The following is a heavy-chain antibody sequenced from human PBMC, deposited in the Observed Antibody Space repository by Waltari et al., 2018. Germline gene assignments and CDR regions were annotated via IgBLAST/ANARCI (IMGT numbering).Heavy chain of an antibody. D-gene: IGHD3-3*01. CDR2: IYYSGST. CDR1: GCSISSSSYD. V-gene: IGHV4-39*07. Sequence: QLKLQESGQGLVKPSETLSLTCTVSGCSISSSSYDWGWIGQPPGKGLEWIGSIYYSGSTYYNPSLKSRVTISVDTSKNQFSLKLSSVTAADTAVYYCARDSSMGSGLGMDVWGKGTTVTISS. CDR3: ARDSSMGSGLGMDV. J-gene: IGHJ6*03.